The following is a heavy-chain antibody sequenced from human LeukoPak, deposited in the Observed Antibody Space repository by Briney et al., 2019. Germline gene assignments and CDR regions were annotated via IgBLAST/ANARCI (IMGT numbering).Heavy chain of an antibody. Sequence: GGSLRLSCAASGFTFSNYAMSWVRQAPGKGLEWVSAISGSGGSTYYADSVKGRFTISRDNSKNTLYLQMNSLRAEDTAVYYCAKGAYYDFWSGYYGAWGKGTTVTVSS. V-gene: IGHV3-23*01. CDR2: ISGSGGST. D-gene: IGHD3-3*01. CDR1: GFTFSNYA. CDR3: AKGAYYDFWSGYYGA. J-gene: IGHJ6*04.